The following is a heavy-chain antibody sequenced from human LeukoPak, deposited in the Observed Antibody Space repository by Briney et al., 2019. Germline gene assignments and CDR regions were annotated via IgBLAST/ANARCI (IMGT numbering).Heavy chain of an antibody. J-gene: IGHJ4*02. V-gene: IGHV4-59*01. CDR2: IYNSGST. CDR1: GGSISSYY. D-gene: IGHD3-10*01. CDR3: ARTYWGRYYFDY. Sequence: SESLSLTCTVSGGSISSYYWGWSRQSPGKGLEWIGYIYNSGSTNYKPSLNSRVTISVDTLKNQISLRLTSVTAADTAVYYCARTYWGRYYFDYWGQGTLVTVSS.